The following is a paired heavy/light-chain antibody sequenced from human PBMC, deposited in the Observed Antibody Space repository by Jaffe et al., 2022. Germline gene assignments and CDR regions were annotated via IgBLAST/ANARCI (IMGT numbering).Heavy chain of an antibody. CDR2: IIPIFRTS. D-gene: IGHD2-15*01. CDR1: GDTFRNSG. CDR3: ARSPTGLGDCNGGTCSHFDS. V-gene: IGHV1-69*05. J-gene: IGHJ4*02. Sequence: QVHLVQSGAEVKKPGSSVRVSCKTSGDTFRNSGFSWVRQAPAQGLEWMGGIIPIFRTSNYAQKLEGRVTITTDESTNTVYMDLTNLRPDDTAVYYCARSPTGLGDCNGGTCSHFDSWGQGTLVTVSS.
Light chain of an antibody. Sequence: QSVLTQPPSASGTPGQTVTISCFGSTSNIGSNDVFWYQQLAGTAPKLLMYKNSQRPSGVPDRFSASKSATSASLAISGLRSDDEAVYFCATWDDRLSGDFVFGTGTKVAVL. CDR1: TSNIGSND. CDR2: KNS. J-gene: IGLJ1*01. CDR3: ATWDDRLSGDFV. V-gene: IGLV1-47*01.